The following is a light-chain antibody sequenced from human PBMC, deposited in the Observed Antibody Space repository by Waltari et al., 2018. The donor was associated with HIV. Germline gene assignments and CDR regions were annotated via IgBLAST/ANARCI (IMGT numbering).Light chain of an antibody. CDR3: SSYTSSNTWV. CDR1: SSDVGYYHR. J-gene: IGLJ3*02. CDR2: EVS. Sequence: QSALTQPPSVSGSPGQSVTISCTGTSSDVGYYHRVYWYQQPPGTAPKLMIFEVSNRPSGVPDRFSGSKSDNTASLTISGLQAEDEADYYCSSYTSSNTWVFGGGTKLTVL. V-gene: IGLV2-18*02.